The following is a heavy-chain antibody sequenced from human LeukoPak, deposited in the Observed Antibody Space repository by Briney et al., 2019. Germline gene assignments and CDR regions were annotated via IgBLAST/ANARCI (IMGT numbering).Heavy chain of an antibody. CDR3: ARGESSGYYYYGMDV. Sequence: GASVKVSCKASGGTFSSYAISWVRRAPGQGLEWMGGIIPIFGTANYAQKFQGRVTITADESTSTAYMELSSLRSEDTAVYYCARGESSGYYYYGMDVWGKGTTVTVSS. D-gene: IGHD6-25*01. CDR1: GGTFSSYA. CDR2: IIPIFGTA. J-gene: IGHJ6*04. V-gene: IGHV1-69*13.